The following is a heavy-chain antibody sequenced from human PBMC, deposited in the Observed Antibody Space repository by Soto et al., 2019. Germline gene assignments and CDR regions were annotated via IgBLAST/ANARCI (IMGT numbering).Heavy chain of an antibody. CDR3: ASHRYSGSYGAFDI. CDR2: IYYSGST. V-gene: IGHV4-30-4*01. CDR1: GGSISSGDYY. Sequence: SETLSLTCTVSGGSISSGDYYWSWIRQPPGKGLEWIGYIYYSGSTYYNPSLKSRVTISVDTSKNQFSLKLSSVTAADTAVYYCASHRYSGSYGAFDIWGQGTMVTVSS. D-gene: IGHD1-26*01. J-gene: IGHJ3*02.